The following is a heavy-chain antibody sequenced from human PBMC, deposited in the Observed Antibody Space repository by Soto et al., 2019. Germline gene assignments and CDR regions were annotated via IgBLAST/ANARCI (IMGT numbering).Heavy chain of an antibody. V-gene: IGHV4-31*03. CDR3: ARPFDTSGWYDF. J-gene: IGHJ5*01. Sequence: SETLSLTCTVSGGSISSGDDNWNWIRQRPGEGLEWIGYIHHGGSTFYSPSLKSRLSISIDTSKSQFFLNLNSVTAADTAMYYCARPFDTSGWYDFWGQGTLVTVSS. CDR2: IHHGGST. CDR1: GGSISSGDDN. D-gene: IGHD6-19*01.